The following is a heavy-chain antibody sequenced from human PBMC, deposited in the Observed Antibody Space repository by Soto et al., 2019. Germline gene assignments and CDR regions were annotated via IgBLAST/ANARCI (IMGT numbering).Heavy chain of an antibody. CDR1: VFTFSDYY. D-gene: IGHD6-19*01. Sequence: PGGSLRLSCAASVFTFSDYYMSWIRQAPGKWLEWVSYITSSGSTIYYADSVKGRFTISRDNAKNSLYLQMNSLRAEDTAVYYCARENEQWVAADNWGQGTLVTVS. V-gene: IGHV3-11*01. CDR3: ARENEQWVAADN. J-gene: IGHJ4*02. CDR2: ITSSGSTI.